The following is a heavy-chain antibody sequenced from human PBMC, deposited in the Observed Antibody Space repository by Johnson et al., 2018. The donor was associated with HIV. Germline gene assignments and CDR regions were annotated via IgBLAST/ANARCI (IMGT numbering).Heavy chain of an antibody. J-gene: IGHJ3*02. CDR3: TRDSGITGTTGDAFDI. V-gene: IGHV3-74*01. CDR2: INSDGSII. CDR1: GFTFSSHW. Sequence: VQLVESGGGLVKPGGSLRLSCAASGFTFSSHWMHWVRQVPGKGLVWVSRINSDGSIISYADSVKGRFTISRDTAKNSLYLQMNSLRAEDTALYYCTRDSGITGTTGDAFDIWGQGTMVTVSS. D-gene: IGHD1-20*01.